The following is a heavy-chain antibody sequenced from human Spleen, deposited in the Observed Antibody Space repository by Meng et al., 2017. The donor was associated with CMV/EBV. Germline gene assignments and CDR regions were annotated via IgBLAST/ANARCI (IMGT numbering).Heavy chain of an antibody. J-gene: IGHJ4*02. CDR1: GFTFSNYG. V-gene: IGHV3-30*02. CDR3: ARGQYADY. CDR2: LRYDGSHI. Sequence: GESLKISCAASGFTFSNYGIHWVRQAPGKGLEWMAFLRYDGSHIYYADSVRGRFTISRDNSKNTLYLQMNSLRVEDMAVYYCARGQYADYWGQGALVTVSS.